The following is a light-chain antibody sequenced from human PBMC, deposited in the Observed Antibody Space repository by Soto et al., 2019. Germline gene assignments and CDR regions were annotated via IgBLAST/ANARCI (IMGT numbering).Light chain of an antibody. J-gene: IGKJ4*01. Sequence: EIVLTQSPATLSLSPGERATLSCRASQSVSSSLAWYQQKPGQTPRLLIYDVSNRATSIPARFSGSGSGTDFTLTVSSLEPEDFAVYYCQQRSNWPLTFGGGTKVEIK. CDR2: DVS. CDR1: QSVSSS. V-gene: IGKV3-11*01. CDR3: QQRSNWPLT.